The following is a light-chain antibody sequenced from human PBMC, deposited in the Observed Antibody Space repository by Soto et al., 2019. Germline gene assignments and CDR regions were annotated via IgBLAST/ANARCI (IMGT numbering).Light chain of an antibody. V-gene: IGKV1-12*01. J-gene: IGKJ1*01. CDR1: QDIRYF. CDR3: QQANNLPWT. Sequence: DIQMTQSPTSLCACVRDRVTIAALASQDIRYFLAWYQQKPGKAPKLLIHAASSLQSGVPSRFSGSGSGTDFTLTISSLQPEDFATYFCQQANNLPWTLGQGTKVDIK. CDR2: AAS.